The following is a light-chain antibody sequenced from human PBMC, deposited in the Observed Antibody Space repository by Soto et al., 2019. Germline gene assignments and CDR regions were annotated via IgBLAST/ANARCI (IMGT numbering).Light chain of an antibody. Sequence: EVVMTQSPATLSVSPGERATLSCRASHSVSSSLAWYQQKPGQAPRLLISGASNRAAGIPARFSGSGSGTDFTLTISSLEPEDFAIYYCQQRQYWPPITFGQGTKVDIK. J-gene: IGKJ1*01. CDR2: GAS. CDR1: HSVSSS. V-gene: IGKV3-11*01. CDR3: QQRQYWPPIT.